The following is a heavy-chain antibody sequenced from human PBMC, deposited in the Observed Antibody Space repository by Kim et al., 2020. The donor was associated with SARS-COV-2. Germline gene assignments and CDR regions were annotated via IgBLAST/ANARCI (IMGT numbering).Heavy chain of an antibody. D-gene: IGHD2-15*01. CDR3: AREYCIGNRCLYYFDH. CDR2: VSPKNGDT. V-gene: IGHV1-2*02. CDR1: GYTFTGYY. Sequence: ASVKVSCKASGYTFTGYYVHWVRQAPGQGLEWMGWVSPKNGDTKYAQKFQGRVTMTRDTSISTAYMDLRELRSDDTAVYYCAREYCIGNRCLYYFDHWGQGTLVTVSS. J-gene: IGHJ4*02.